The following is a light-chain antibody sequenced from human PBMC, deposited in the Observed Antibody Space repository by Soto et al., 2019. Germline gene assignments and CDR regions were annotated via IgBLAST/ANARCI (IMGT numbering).Light chain of an antibody. CDR2: KSN. J-gene: IGLJ3*02. CDR3: AAWDDSLSGGV. V-gene: IGLV1-47*01. Sequence: QSVLTQPPSASGTPGQRVIISCSGSSSNIGSNFVYWYQRLPGTAPKLLIYKSNQRPTGVPDRFFGSKSGTSASLSIGGPRSADEADYYCAAWDDSLSGGVFGGGTKVTVL. CDR1: SSNIGSNF.